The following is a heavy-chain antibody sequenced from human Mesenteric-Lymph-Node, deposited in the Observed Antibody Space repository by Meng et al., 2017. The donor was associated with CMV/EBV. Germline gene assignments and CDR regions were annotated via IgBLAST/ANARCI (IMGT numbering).Heavy chain of an antibody. CDR3: ARQTWLQSGYGMDV. Sequence: ASVKVSCKASGYTFDSHGISWVRQAPGQGLEWMGWTSTYNGNTDYAQSLQGRVTMTADTSTSTAYMELRSLGSDDTAVYYCARQTWLQSGYGMDVWGQGTSVTVSS. CDR1: GYTFDSHG. V-gene: IGHV1-18*01. D-gene: IGHD5-24*01. CDR2: TSTYNGNT. J-gene: IGHJ6*02.